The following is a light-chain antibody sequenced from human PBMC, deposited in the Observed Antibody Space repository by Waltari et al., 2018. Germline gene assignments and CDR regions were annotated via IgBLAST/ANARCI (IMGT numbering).Light chain of an antibody. CDR1: SPNIGSNY. J-gene: IGLJ2*01. Sequence: QPVLIQPPSASGTPGQRVTISWSGSSPNIGSNYVYWYQQVPGTAPNLRMYWDNWAPSGVPDRFSGSKSGTSASLAIGGVRSEDEAVYHCAAWDDVLSGVVFGGGTKLIVL. CDR3: AAWDDVLSGVV. V-gene: IGLV1-47*01. CDR2: WDN.